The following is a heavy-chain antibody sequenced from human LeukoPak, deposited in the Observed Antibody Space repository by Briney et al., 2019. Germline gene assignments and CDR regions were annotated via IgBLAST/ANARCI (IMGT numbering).Heavy chain of an antibody. V-gene: IGHV4-38-2*01. CDR2: IYHSGST. Sequence: SETLSLTCAVSGYSISSGYYWGWIRQPPGKGLEWIGSIYHSGSTYYNPSLKSRVTISVDTSKNQFSLKLSSVTAADTAVYYCARHLGSGWYGAFDIWGQETMVTVSS. CDR1: GYSISSGYY. J-gene: IGHJ3*02. D-gene: IGHD6-19*01. CDR3: ARHLGSGWYGAFDI.